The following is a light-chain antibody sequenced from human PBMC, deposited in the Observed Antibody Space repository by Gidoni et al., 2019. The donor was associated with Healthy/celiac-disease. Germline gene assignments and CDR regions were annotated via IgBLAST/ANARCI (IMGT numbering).Light chain of an antibody. CDR2: WAS. Sequence: DIVMTQSPDSLAFSLGERATINCKSSQSVLYSSNNKYYLPWYHQKPGQPPKLLIYWASSRKSGVHDRSSGSGSGTNFTSPIRSLQVEDVAVYYCQQYYSTPRTFGQGTKVEIK. CDR1: QSVLYSSNNKYY. V-gene: IGKV4-1*01. J-gene: IGKJ1*01. CDR3: QQYYSTPRT.